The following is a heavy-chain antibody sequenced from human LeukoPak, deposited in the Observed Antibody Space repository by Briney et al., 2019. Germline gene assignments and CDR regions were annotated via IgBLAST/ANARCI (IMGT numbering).Heavy chain of an antibody. CDR1: EFTFSNYW. V-gene: IGHV3-74*01. CDR2: IKGDGSYT. CDR3: ARVVTYFDP. Sequence: GGSLRLSCAASEFTFSNYWMHWVRQAPGKGLVWVSRIKGDGSYTNYADSVKGRFSISRDNAKNTLYLQMNSLRADDTGIYYCARVVTYFDPWGQGTTVTVSS. J-gene: IGHJ6*02. D-gene: IGHD2/OR15-2a*01.